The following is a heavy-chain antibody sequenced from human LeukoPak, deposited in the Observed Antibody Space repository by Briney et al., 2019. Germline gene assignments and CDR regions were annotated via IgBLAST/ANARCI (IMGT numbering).Heavy chain of an antibody. D-gene: IGHD3-10*01. J-gene: IGHJ4*02. V-gene: IGHV3-9*01. CDR2: ISWNSGSI. CDR1: GFTFDDYA. CDR3: AKVDYGSGAEYYFDY. Sequence: GRSLRLSCAASGFTFDDYAMHWVRQAPGKGLEWVSGISWNSGSIGYADSVKGRFTISRDNAKNSLYLQMNSLRAEDTASYYCAKVDYGSGAEYYFDYWGQGTLVTVSS.